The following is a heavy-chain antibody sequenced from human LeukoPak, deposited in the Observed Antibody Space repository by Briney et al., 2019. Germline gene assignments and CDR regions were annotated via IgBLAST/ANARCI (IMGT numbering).Heavy chain of an antibody. Sequence: SETLSLTCSVSGGSFSSYFWSWVRQPAGKGLEWIGRIYPSGNTNYNPSLKSRVTLSVDTSKTQFSLRLSSVTAEDAAVYFCAKAPVTSCRGAYCYPFDSWGQGTLVTVSS. CDR1: GGSFSSYF. V-gene: IGHV4-4*07. J-gene: IGHJ4*02. CDR2: IYPSGNT. CDR3: AKAPVTSCRGAYCYPFDS. D-gene: IGHD2-21*01.